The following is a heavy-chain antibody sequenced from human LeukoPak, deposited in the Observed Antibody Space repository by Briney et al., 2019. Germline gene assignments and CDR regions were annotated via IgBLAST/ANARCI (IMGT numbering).Heavy chain of an antibody. J-gene: IGHJ4*02. V-gene: IGHV3-21*01. Sequence: PGESLRLSCAASGFNFSSYSMDWVRQAPGKGLEWVSSISSSSSYIYYAASVKGRFTIPSDNAKNSLYLQMNSLRAEDTAVYFCARDIVPGSRDGQIHLGYWGQGTLVTVSS. D-gene: IGHD5-24*01. CDR3: ARDIVPGSRDGQIHLGY. CDR2: ISSSSSYI. CDR1: GFNFSSYS.